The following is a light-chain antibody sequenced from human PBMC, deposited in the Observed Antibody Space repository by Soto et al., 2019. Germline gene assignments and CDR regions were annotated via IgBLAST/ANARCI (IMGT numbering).Light chain of an antibody. CDR3: QQCGSSPRT. CDR2: GAS. Sequence: EIVLTQSPGTLSLSPGERATLSCRASQSVSSGYLAWYQQKPGQAPRLLIYGASNRAAGIPDRFSGSGSGTDFTLTISRLEPEDFAVYYCQQCGSSPRTFGQGTKLEIK. J-gene: IGKJ2*01. CDR1: QSVSSGY. V-gene: IGKV3-20*01.